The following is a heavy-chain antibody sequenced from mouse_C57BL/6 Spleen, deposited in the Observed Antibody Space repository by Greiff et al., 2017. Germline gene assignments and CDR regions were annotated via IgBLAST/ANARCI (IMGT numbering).Heavy chain of an antibody. D-gene: IGHD4-1*01. CDR2: ISDGCSYN. V-gene: IGHV5-4*01. CDR3: ARDLGGTREYFDY. Sequence: EVQLVESGGGLVKPGGSLKLSCAASGFTFSSYAMSWVRQTPEKRLEWVATISDGCSYNYYPDNVKGRFTISRDNAKNNLYLHMSHLKSEDTAMYYCARDLGGTREYFDYWGQGTSLTVSS. J-gene: IGHJ2*02. CDR1: GFTFSSYA.